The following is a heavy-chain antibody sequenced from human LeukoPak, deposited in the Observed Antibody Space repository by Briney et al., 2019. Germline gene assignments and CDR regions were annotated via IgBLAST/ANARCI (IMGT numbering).Heavy chain of an antibody. Sequence: PGGSLRLSCAASGFSFSNAWMNWVRQAPGKGLEWVGRIKSNTDGGTTDYAAPVKGRFTISRDDSKNTLDLQMNSVKTEDTAVYYCATDRTSGYSPYYFEYWGQGTLVTVSS. CDR2: IKSNTDGGTT. V-gene: IGHV3-15*01. J-gene: IGHJ4*02. CDR1: GFSFSNAW. CDR3: ATDRTSGYSPYYFEY. D-gene: IGHD2-15*01.